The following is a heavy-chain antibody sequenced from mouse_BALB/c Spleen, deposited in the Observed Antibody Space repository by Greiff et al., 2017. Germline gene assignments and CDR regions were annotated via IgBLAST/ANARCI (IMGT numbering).Heavy chain of an antibody. CDR3: ASILGQYYAMDY. CDR1: GFTFSSFG. CDR2: ISSGRSTI. V-gene: IGHV5-17*02. D-gene: IGHD4-1*01. Sequence: EVHLVESGGGLVQPGGSRKLSCAASGFTFSSFGMHWVRQAPEKGLEWVAYISSGRSTIYYADTVKGRFTISRDNPKNTLFLQMTSLRSEDTAMYYCASILGQYYAMDYWGQGTSVTVSS. J-gene: IGHJ4*01.